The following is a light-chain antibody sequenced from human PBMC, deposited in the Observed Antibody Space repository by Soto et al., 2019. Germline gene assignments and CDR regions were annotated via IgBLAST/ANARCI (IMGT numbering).Light chain of an antibody. CDR3: QQYGSSPRT. CDR2: GTS. J-gene: IGKJ1*01. Sequence: EIVLTQSPGTLSVSPGERATLSCRASQTISSNYLAWYQQKPGQAPSLLIYGTSSRATGIPDRFSGSGSGTDFTLTISRLEPEDSAIYYCQQYGSSPRTFGQGTKVEIK. CDR1: QTISSNY. V-gene: IGKV3-20*01.